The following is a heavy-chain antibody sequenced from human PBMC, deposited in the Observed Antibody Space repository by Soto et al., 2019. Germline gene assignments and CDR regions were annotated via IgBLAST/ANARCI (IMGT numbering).Heavy chain of an antibody. Sequence: GGSLRLSCAASGFTFSSYTMTWVRQAPGKGLEWVSSISSSSSYINYADSLKGRFTISRDNSRNSLYLQMTSLRAEDTAVYYCARDRHNSNDYSMWSHWGQGTLVTVSS. V-gene: IGHV3-21*01. D-gene: IGHD3-22*01. CDR3: ARDRHNSNDYSMWSH. CDR1: GFTFSSYT. J-gene: IGHJ4*02. CDR2: ISSSSSYI.